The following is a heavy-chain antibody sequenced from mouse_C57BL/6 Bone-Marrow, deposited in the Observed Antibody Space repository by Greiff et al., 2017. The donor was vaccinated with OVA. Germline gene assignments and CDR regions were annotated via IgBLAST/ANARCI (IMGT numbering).Heavy chain of an antibody. D-gene: IGHD1-1*01. CDR1: GFTFSDYG. CDR2: ISNLAYSI. J-gene: IGHJ1*03. V-gene: IGHV5-15*01. Sequence: EVQLVESGGGLVQPGGSLKLSCAASGFTFSDYGMAWVRQAPRKGPEWVAFISNLAYSIYYADTVTGRFTISRENAKNTLYLEMSSLRSEDTAMYYCAIDRVYYYGSSYVWYFDVWGTGTTVTVSS. CDR3: AIDRVYYYGSSYVWYFDV.